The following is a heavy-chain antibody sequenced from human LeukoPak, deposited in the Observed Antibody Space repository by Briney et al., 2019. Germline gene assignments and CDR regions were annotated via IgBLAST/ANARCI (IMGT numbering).Heavy chain of an antibody. J-gene: IGHJ4*02. D-gene: IGHD3-22*01. V-gene: IGHV3-23*01. CDR1: GFTFTSYA. CDR2: IRGGGGST. CDR3: ATDPPRGYYYDSRGYNFDV. Sequence: GGSLRLSCAASGFTFTSYAMSSVRQAPGKWLEWVSAIRGGGGSTYNADPVQGRFTIYRVNSKNTLYLQMTSLRAEATAVDYCATDPPRGYYYDSRGYNFDVWGQGTLVTVSS.